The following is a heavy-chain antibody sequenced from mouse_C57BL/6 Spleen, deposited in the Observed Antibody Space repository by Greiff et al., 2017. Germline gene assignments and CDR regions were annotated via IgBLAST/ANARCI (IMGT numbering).Heavy chain of an antibody. V-gene: IGHV1-5*01. J-gene: IGHJ4*01. CDR2: IYPGNSDT. CDR3: TRQDDKGLAMDY. Sequence: VHVKQSGTVLARPGASVKMSCKTSGYTFTSYWMHWVKQRPGQGLEWIGAIYPGNSDTSYNQKFKGKAKLTAVTSASTAYMELSSLTNEDSAVYYCTRQDDKGLAMDYWGQGTSVTVSS. D-gene: IGHD3-1*01. CDR1: GYTFTSYW.